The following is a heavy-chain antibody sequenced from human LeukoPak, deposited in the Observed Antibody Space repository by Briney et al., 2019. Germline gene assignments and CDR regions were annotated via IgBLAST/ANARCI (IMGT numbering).Heavy chain of an antibody. CDR3: ARGGYYDILNGPFDY. Sequence: PSQTLSLTCTVSGGSISRGGYYWSWIRQHPGKGLEWIVYIYYSGSTSYNPSLKSRVTISVDTSKNQFSLKMTSVTAADTAVYYCARGGYYDILNGPFDYWGQGTLVTASS. J-gene: IGHJ4*02. CDR1: GGSISRGGYY. D-gene: IGHD3-9*01. CDR2: IYYSGST. V-gene: IGHV4-31*03.